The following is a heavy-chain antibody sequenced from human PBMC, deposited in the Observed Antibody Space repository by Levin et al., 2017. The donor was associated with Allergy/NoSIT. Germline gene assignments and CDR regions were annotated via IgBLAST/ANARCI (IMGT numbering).Heavy chain of an antibody. Sequence: GASVKVSCKASGYIFTNYGLSWVRQAPGQGLEWMGWVSGYNDNSNYGQKSQGRVTMTTDTSTSTAYMEVRSLRSDDTAVYYCARDSSSWFYYYYGMDVWGQGTTVTVSS. CDR3: ARDSSSWFYYYYGMDV. V-gene: IGHV1-18*01. J-gene: IGHJ6*02. D-gene: IGHD6-13*01. CDR2: VSGYNDNS. CDR1: GYIFTNYG.